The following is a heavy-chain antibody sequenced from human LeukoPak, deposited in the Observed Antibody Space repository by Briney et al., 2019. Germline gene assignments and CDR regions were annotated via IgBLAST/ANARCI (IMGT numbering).Heavy chain of an antibody. Sequence: GGSLRLSCAASGFTFSSYWMSWVRQAPGKGLEWVANIKQDGSEKYYVDSVKGRFTISRDNAKNSLYLQMNSLRAEGTAVYYCAREGSIQLWYYFDYWGQGTLVTVSS. J-gene: IGHJ4*02. V-gene: IGHV3-7*01. D-gene: IGHD5-18*01. CDR1: GFTFSSYW. CDR3: AREGSIQLWYYFDY. CDR2: IKQDGSEK.